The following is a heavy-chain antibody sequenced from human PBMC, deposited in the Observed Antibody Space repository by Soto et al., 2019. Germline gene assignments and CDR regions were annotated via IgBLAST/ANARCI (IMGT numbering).Heavy chain of an antibody. V-gene: IGHV4-4*07. D-gene: IGHD6-13*01. CDR1: GGSISSYY. CDR3: ARDPKSGTDSSSWYVGYFDY. CDR2: IYTSGST. Sequence: PSETLSLTCTVSGGSISSYYWSWIRQPAGKGLEWIGRIYTSGSTNYNPSLKSRVTMSVDTSKNQFSLKLSSVTAADTAVYYCARDPKSGTDSSSWYVGYFDYWGQGTLVTVSS. J-gene: IGHJ4*02.